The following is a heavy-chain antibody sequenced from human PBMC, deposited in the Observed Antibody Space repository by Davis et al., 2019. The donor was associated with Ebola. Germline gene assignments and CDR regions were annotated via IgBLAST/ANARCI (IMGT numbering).Heavy chain of an antibody. Sequence: GESLKISCAASDFTFSKAWMHWVRQAPGKGLVWVSRINSDGSISKYADSVKGRFTISRDNAKNSLYLQMNSLRAEDTAVYYCARDIAVAGNWFDPWGQGTLVTVSS. CDR3: ARDIAVAGNWFDP. J-gene: IGHJ5*02. CDR2: INSDGSIS. CDR1: DFTFSKAW. D-gene: IGHD6-19*01. V-gene: IGHV3-74*03.